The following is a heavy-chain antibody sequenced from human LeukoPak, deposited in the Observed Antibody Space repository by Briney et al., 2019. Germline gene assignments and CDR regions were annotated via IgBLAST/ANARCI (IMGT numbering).Heavy chain of an antibody. Sequence: GGSLRLSCAASGFTFSDYAMHWVRQAPGKGLEWVAVISKDGSDKYYPGSVRGRFTISRDNSKNTICLQMDSLRAEDTAIYYCARDYWWNYDYWGQGTLVTVSS. CDR1: GFTFSDYA. D-gene: IGHD1-7*01. CDR2: ISKDGSDK. V-gene: IGHV3-30-3*01. CDR3: ARDYWWNYDY. J-gene: IGHJ4*02.